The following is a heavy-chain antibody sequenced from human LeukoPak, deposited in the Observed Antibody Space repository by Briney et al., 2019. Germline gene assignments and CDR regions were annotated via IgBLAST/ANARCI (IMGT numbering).Heavy chain of an antibody. CDR3: ARIAAAYYYYCYMDV. V-gene: IGHV3-30*04. D-gene: IGHD6-13*01. CDR2: ISYDGSNK. Sequence: PGGSLRLSCAASGFTFNTYSMNWARQAPGKGLEWVAVISYDGSNKYYADSVKGRFTISRDNSKNTLYLQMNSLRAEDTAVYYCARIAAAYYYYCYMDVWGKGTTVTVSS. J-gene: IGHJ6*03. CDR1: GFTFNTYS.